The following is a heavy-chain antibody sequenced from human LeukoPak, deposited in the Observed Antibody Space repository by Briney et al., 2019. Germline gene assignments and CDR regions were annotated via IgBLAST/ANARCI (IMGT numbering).Heavy chain of an antibody. CDR1: GFTFSSYA. CDR3: AKGWSKSSLDGFDI. D-gene: IGHD6-13*01. J-gene: IGHJ3*02. V-gene: IGHV3-23*01. CDR2: TSSSGGST. Sequence: HSGGSLRLSCAASGFTFSSYAMSWVRQAPGKGLEWVSGTSSSGGSTYYTDSVKGRFTISRDNSWNTLSLQMNSLRAEDTAIYYCAKGWSKSSLDGFDIWGQGTMVTVSS.